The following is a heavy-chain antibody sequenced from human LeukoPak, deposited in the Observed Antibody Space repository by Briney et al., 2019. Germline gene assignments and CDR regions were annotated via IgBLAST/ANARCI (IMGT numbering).Heavy chain of an antibody. CDR1: GFTVSSNY. CDR2: IYSGGST. Sequence: GGSLRLSCAASGFTVSSNYMSWVRQAPGKGLEWVSFIYSGGSTYYADSVKGRFTISRDNSKNTLYLQMNSLRAEDTAVYYCANQGDCSGGSCPHDAFDIWGQGTMVTVSS. V-gene: IGHV3-66*02. D-gene: IGHD2-15*01. J-gene: IGHJ3*02. CDR3: ANQGDCSGGSCPHDAFDI.